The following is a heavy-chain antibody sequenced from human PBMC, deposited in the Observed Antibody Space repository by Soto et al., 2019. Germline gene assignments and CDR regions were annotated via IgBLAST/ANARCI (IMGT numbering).Heavy chain of an antibody. Sequence: GAPMKGSCKASGDTFSPFTITWVRQAPGQRLEWVGGIIPRSATSKYAQKFQGRVTITADESTSTVYMELGTLRPEDTAVYYCAREGLVLVPTTVNSDYYYYAMDVWGQGTTVTVSS. CDR2: IIPRSATS. CDR3: AREGLVLVPTTVNSDYYYYAMDV. J-gene: IGHJ6*02. CDR1: GDTFSPFT. D-gene: IGHD4-17*01. V-gene: IGHV1-69*13.